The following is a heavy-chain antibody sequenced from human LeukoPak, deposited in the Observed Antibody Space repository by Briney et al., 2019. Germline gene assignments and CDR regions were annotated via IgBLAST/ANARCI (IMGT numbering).Heavy chain of an antibody. Sequence: GGSLRLSCAASGFTFSHYGMHWVRHAPGKGLVWVSGINSDGSSTTYADSVKGRFTISRDNAKNTLYLQMNNLRAEDTAVYYCARGRYYGMDVWGQGTTVTVSS. CDR1: GFTFSHYG. J-gene: IGHJ6*02. CDR2: INSDGSST. CDR3: ARGRYYGMDV. V-gene: IGHV3-74*03.